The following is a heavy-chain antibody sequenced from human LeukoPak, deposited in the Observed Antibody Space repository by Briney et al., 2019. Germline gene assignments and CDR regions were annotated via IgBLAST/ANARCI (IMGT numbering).Heavy chain of an antibody. Sequence: GESLKISCKGSGYRFPKSWIGWVRQMPGKGLEWMGIIYPDDSRTKYSPSFQGQVTISADKSISTAYLQWSSLKASDTAMYYCATTGYYGSGRYEYYFDYWGQETLVTVSS. V-gene: IGHV5-51*01. CDR2: IYPDDSRT. CDR1: GYRFPKSW. J-gene: IGHJ4*02. D-gene: IGHD3-10*01. CDR3: ATTGYYGSGRYEYYFDY.